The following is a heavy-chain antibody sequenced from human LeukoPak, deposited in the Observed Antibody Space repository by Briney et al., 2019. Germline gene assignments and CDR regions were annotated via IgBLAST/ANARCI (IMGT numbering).Heavy chain of an antibody. D-gene: IGHD3-16*01. J-gene: IGHJ5*02. V-gene: IGHV4-39*01. CDR1: GGSISSSSYY. CDR3: ARLTLWGSIIRLNCFDP. Sequence: SETLSLTCTVSGGSISSSSYYWGWNRQPQGKGLEWIGSIYYSGSTYYNPSLKSRVTISVDPSKNQFSLKLRSVPASDTVVYCCARLTLWGSIIRLNCFDPWGRRTLVSVSS. CDR2: IYYSGST.